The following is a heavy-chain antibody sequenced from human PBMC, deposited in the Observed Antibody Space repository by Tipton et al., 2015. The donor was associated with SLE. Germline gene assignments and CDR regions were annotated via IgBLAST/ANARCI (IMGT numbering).Heavy chain of an antibody. CDR1: GGSIRSSRHY. Sequence: LRLSCTVSGGSIRSSRHYWGWIRQPPGKGLEWTGTIHHSGNTYYNPSLKSPVTLSIDTSKNQSSLKMRSVTAADTAVYFCARGYCSDGVCYGFGFFDYWGQGNLVTVSS. J-gene: IGHJ4*02. D-gene: IGHD2-8*01. V-gene: IGHV4-39*07. CDR2: IHHSGNT. CDR3: ARGYCSDGVCYGFGFFDY.